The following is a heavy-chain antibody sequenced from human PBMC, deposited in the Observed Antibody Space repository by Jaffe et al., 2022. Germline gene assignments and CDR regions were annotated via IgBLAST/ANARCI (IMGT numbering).Heavy chain of an antibody. D-gene: IGHD3-10*01. CDR2: IIPIFGTA. CDR3: ARGYYYGSGSYFNWFDP. CDR1: GGTFSSYA. V-gene: IGHV1-69*05. J-gene: IGHJ5*02. Sequence: QVQLVQSGAEVKKPGSSVKVSCKASGGTFSSYAISWVRQAPGQGLEWMGGIIPIFGTANYAQKFQGRVTITTDESTSTAYMELSSLRSEDTAVYYCARGYYYGSGSYFNWFDPWGQGTLVTVSS.